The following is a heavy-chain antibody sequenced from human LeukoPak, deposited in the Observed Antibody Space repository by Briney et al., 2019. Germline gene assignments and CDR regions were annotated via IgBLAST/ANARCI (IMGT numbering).Heavy chain of an antibody. Sequence: PGGSLRLSCAASGFTFSSYSMNWVRQAPGKGLEWVSSISSSSSYIHYADSVKGRFTISRDNAKNSLYLQMNSLRAEDTAVYYCARDPALGAGYYYMDVWGKGTTVTVSS. CDR1: GFTFSSYS. V-gene: IGHV3-21*01. CDR2: ISSSSSYI. J-gene: IGHJ6*03. D-gene: IGHD1-26*01. CDR3: ARDPALGAGYYYMDV.